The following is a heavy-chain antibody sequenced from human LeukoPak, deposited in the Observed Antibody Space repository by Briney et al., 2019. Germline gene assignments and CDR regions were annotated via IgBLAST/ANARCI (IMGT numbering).Heavy chain of an antibody. CDR3: ARGRITIFGVVPKPFDY. J-gene: IGHJ4*02. CDR2: INHSGST. Sequence: PSETLSLTCAVYGGSFSGYYWSWIRQPPGKGLEWIGEINHSGSTNYNPSLKSRVTISVDTSKNQFSLKLSSVTAADTAVYYCARGRITIFGVVPKPFDYWGQGTLVTVSS. V-gene: IGHV4-34*01. CDR1: GGSFSGYY. D-gene: IGHD3-3*01.